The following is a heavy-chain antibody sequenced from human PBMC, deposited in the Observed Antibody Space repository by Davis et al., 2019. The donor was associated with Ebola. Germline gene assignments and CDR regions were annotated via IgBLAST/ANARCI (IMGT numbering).Heavy chain of an antibody. J-gene: IGHJ4*02. CDR2: IIPIFGTA. V-gene: IGHV1-69*06. Sequence: SVQVSCKASGGTFSSYAISWVRQAPGQGLEWMGGIIPIFGTANYAQKFQGRVTITADKSTSTAYMELSSLRSEDTAVYYCARDIVVVDGGDYWGQGTLVTVSS. CDR3: ARDIVVVDGGDY. CDR1: GGTFSSYA. D-gene: IGHD2-15*01.